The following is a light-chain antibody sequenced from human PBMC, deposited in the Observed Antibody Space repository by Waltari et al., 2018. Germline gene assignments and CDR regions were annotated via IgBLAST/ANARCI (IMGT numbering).Light chain of an antibody. CDR2: WAS. Sequence: DFVMTQSPDSLAASLGAKATVNCTSSQTVLYADNNTDLAWYQQKPGQPPKLLIDWASNRQSGVPDRFIGSGSGTDFTLTISSLQPEDVAIYYCQQYFGTPVTFGQGTKLEIK. V-gene: IGKV4-1*01. J-gene: IGKJ2*01. CDR1: QTVLYADNNTD. CDR3: QQYFGTPVT.